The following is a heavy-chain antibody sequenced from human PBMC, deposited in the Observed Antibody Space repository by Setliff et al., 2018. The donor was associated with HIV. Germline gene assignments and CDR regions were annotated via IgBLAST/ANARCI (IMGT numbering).Heavy chain of an antibody. Sequence: SGPTLVNPTQTLTLTCTVSGFSLSNPGVGVSWIRQPPGKALEWVALIYWDDDKRNSPSLKRRLTISKDTSKNQVVLTMTVMDPVDTANYYCAHKPRIFAAATHYVDFWGQGTLVTVSS. CDR3: AHKPRIFAAATHYVDF. CDR1: GFSLSNPGVG. D-gene: IGHD2-15*01. CDR2: IYWDDDK. J-gene: IGHJ4*02. V-gene: IGHV2-5*02.